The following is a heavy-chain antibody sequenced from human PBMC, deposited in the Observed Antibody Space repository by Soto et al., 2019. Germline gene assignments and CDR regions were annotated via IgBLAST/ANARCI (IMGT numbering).Heavy chain of an antibody. CDR2: ISGSGNNT. J-gene: IGHJ6*02. D-gene: IGHD6-19*01. Sequence: GGSLRLSRAASGFTFRSYAMSWVRQAPGKGLEWVSAISGSGNNTHYADSVKGRFTISRDNSKNTLYLQMNSLRAEDTAVYYCAKEIAVAGPPTFGYYYGMDVWGQGTTVTVSS. CDR3: AKEIAVAGPPTFGYYYGMDV. V-gene: IGHV3-23*01. CDR1: GFTFRSYA.